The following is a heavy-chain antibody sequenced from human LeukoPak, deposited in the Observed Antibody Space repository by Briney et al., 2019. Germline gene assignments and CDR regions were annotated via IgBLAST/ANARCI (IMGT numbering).Heavy chain of an antibody. Sequence: ASVKVSCKASGGTFSSYAISWVRQAPGQRLEWMGWINAGNGNTKYSQKFQGRVTITRDTSASTAYMELSSLRSEDTAVYYCARGELLWFGEPWGQGTLVTVSS. CDR2: INAGNGNT. J-gene: IGHJ4*02. CDR1: GGTFSSYA. CDR3: ARGELLWFGEP. D-gene: IGHD3-10*01. V-gene: IGHV1-3*01.